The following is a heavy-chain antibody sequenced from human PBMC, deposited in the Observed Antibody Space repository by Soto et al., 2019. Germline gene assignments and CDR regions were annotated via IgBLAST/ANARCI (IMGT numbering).Heavy chain of an antibody. Sequence: GGSLRLSCAASGFTFSSYSMNWVRQAPGKGLEWVSSISSSSSYIYYADSVKGRFTISRDNAKNSLYLQMNSLRAEDTAVYYCARDFCSGGSCYSDWFDPWGQGTLVTVSS. J-gene: IGHJ5*02. D-gene: IGHD2-15*01. CDR1: GFTFSSYS. CDR2: ISSSSSYI. V-gene: IGHV3-21*01. CDR3: ARDFCSGGSCYSDWFDP.